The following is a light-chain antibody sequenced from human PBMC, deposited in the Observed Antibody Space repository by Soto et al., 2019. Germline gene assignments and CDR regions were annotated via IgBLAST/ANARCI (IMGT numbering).Light chain of an antibody. CDR3: LQDYNYPLT. CDR2: AAS. Sequence: AIQMTQSPSSLSASIGDRVTITCRASQAIRNDLGWFQQKPGKAPKLLISAASSLHSGVPSRFSGSGSGTDFTLTISSLQPEDFATYYCLQDYNYPLTFGGGTKVEIK. J-gene: IGKJ4*01. V-gene: IGKV1-6*01. CDR1: QAIRND.